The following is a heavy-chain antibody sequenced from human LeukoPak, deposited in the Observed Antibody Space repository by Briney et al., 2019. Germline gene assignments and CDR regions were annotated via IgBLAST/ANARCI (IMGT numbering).Heavy chain of an antibody. CDR3: ARRWSRFDY. J-gene: IGHJ4*02. D-gene: IGHD5-24*01. V-gene: IGHV1-3*01. CDR1: GYTLTSYD. Sequence: ASVKVSCKASGYTLTSYDINWVRQATGQGLEWMGWINAGNGNTKYSQKFQGRITITRDTSASTAYMELSSLRSEDTAVYYCARRWSRFDYWGQGTLVTVSS. CDR2: INAGNGNT.